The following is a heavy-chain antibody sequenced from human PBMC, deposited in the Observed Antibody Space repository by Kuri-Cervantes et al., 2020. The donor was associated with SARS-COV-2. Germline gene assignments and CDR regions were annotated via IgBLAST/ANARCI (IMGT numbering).Heavy chain of an antibody. D-gene: IGHD3-3*01. J-gene: IGHJ4*02. CDR3: ARWNYDFWSGYYYPLIDY. CDR2: IYTSGST. CDR1: GGSISSGSYY. V-gene: IGHV4-61*09. Sequence: SEPLSLTCTVSGGSISSGSYYWSWIRQPAGKGLEWIGYIYTSGSTNYNPSLKSRVTISVDTSKNQFSLKLSSVTAADTAVYYCARWNYDFWSGYYYPLIDYWGQGTLVTVSS.